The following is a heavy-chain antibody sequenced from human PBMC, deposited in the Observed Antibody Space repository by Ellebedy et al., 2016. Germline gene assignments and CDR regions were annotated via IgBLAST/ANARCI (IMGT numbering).Heavy chain of an antibody. J-gene: IGHJ6*02. CDR1: GFTFSSYG. CDR3: ATRTAGYSSGWYDAYYYYGMDV. Sequence: GESLKISCAASGFTFSSYGMHWVRQAPGKGLEWVAVIWYDGSNKYYADSVKGRFTISRDNSKNTLYLQMNSLRAEDTAVYYCATRTAGYSSGWYDAYYYYGMDVWGQGTTVTVSS. V-gene: IGHV3-33*01. CDR2: IWYDGSNK. D-gene: IGHD6-19*01.